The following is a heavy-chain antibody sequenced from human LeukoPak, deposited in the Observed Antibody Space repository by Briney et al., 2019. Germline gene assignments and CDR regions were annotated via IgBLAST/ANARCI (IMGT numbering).Heavy chain of an antibody. J-gene: IGHJ6*02. Sequence: GGSLRLSCAASGFTVSSNYMSWVRQAPGKGLEWVSVIYSGGSTYYADSVKGRFTISRDNSKNTLYLQMNSLRAEDTAVYYCATERERYCSGGSCYSRRHCYYGMDVWGQGTTVTVSS. D-gene: IGHD2-15*01. CDR2: IYSGGST. CDR3: ATERERYCSGGSCYSRRHCYYGMDV. V-gene: IGHV3-66*01. CDR1: GFTVSSNY.